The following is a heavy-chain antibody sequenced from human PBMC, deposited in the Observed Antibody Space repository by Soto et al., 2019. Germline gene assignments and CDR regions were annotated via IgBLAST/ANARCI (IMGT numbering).Heavy chain of an antibody. CDR2: ITSSDVT. CDR1: GFTFSTHS. Sequence: EVQLVESGGGLVQPGGSLRLSCAASGFTFSTHSMNWVRQAPGKGLEWISYITSSDVTMYADSVKGQFTKSRDNAKNSLYLQMNSLRGEDTAVYFCVGEVGFQLIYWGQGTLVTVSS. CDR3: VGEVGFQLIY. D-gene: IGHD2-2*01. V-gene: IGHV3-48*01. J-gene: IGHJ4*02.